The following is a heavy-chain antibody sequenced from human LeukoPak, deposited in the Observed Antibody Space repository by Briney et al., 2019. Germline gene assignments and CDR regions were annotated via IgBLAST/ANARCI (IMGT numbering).Heavy chain of an antibody. CDR2: ISYDGSNK. CDR1: GFTFSSYG. V-gene: IGHV3-30*18. CDR3: AKGPIVVVPAAMGGGFDY. Sequence: GGSLRLSCAASGFTFSSYGMHWVRQAPGKGLEWVAVISYDGSNKYYADSVKGRFTISRDNSKNTLYLQMNSLRAEDTAVYYCAKGPIVVVPAAMGGGFDYWGQGTQVTVSS. J-gene: IGHJ4*02. D-gene: IGHD2-2*01.